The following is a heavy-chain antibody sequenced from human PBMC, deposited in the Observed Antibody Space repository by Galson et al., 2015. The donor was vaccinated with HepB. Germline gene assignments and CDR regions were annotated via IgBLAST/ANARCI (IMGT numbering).Heavy chain of an antibody. CDR2: ISYDGSNK. V-gene: IGHV3-30*04. CDR3: ARDVSSGGSCYYY. CDR1: GFTFSSYA. J-gene: IGHJ4*02. D-gene: IGHD2-15*01. Sequence: SLRLSCAASGFTFSSYAMHWVRQAPGKGLEWVAVISYDGSNKYYADSVKGRFTISRDNSKNTLYLQMNSLRAEDTAVYYCARDVSSGGSCYYYWGQGTLVTVSS.